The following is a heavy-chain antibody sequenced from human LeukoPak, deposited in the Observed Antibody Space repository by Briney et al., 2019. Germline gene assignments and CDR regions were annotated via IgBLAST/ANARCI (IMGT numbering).Heavy chain of an antibody. CDR3: GKTTVGYSSGQKPAWPVDY. V-gene: IGHV3-23*01. D-gene: IGHD5-18*01. J-gene: IGHJ4*02. CDR1: GFTFGSHA. Sequence: GGSLRLSCEASGFTFGSHAMYWVRQAPGKGLEWVAGIFGSGGSPHYADPVKGRFTISRDNSRSTAYLQINSLRAEDTAVYYCGKTTVGYSSGQKPAWPVDYWGQGTLVTVSS. CDR2: IFGSGGSP.